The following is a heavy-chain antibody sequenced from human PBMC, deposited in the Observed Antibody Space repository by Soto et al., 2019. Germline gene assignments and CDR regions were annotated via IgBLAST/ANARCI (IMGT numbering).Heavy chain of an antibody. V-gene: IGHV4-59*01. J-gene: IGHJ4*02. CDR1: GRSMSSNY. CDR3: ASYRGAFYFDS. D-gene: IGHD4-4*01. Sequence: LSLTCSVSGRSMSSNYWSWIRQSPDKGLEWLGYVFYGGTDYNPSLEGRVSMSVETPKSQFSLKLTSVTAADTAVYYCASYRGAFYFDSWGQGIQVTVSS. CDR2: VFYGGT.